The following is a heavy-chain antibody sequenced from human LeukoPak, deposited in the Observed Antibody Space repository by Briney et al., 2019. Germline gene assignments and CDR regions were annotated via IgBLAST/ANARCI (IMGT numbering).Heavy chain of an antibody. CDR3: ARGQPPWVYGSGSFYHFDY. Sequence: GGALRLSFAASGFTVNNNYMNWVRQAPGKGLEWVSVIYAGGETYYADSVRGRFTISRDASTLYLQMHSLRAEDTAVYYCARGQPPWVYGSGSFYHFDYWGQGTMVTVSS. D-gene: IGHD3-10*01. CDR1: GFTVNNNY. CDR2: IYAGGET. V-gene: IGHV3-66*01. J-gene: IGHJ4*02.